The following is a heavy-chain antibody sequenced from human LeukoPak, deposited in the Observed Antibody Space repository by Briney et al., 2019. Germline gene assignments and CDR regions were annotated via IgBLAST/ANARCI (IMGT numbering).Heavy chain of an antibody. CDR3: ARGGQGIAAASTLFDY. Sequence: PGGSLRLSCAASGFTFSSYSMNWVRQPPGKGLEWIGEINHSGSTNYNPSLKSRVTISVDTSKNQFSLKLSSVTAADTAVYYCARGGQGIAAASTLFDYWGQGTLVTVSS. CDR2: INHSGST. CDR1: GFTFSSYS. D-gene: IGHD6-13*01. J-gene: IGHJ4*02. V-gene: IGHV4-34*01.